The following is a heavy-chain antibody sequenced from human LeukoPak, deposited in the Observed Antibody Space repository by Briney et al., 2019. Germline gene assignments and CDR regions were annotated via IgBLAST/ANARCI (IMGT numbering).Heavy chain of an antibody. Sequence: SETLSLTCTVSGGSTSTYYWSWIRQPPGRGLEWIVYIYYSGSTNYNPSLKSRVTISLDTSKNQFSLKLSSVTAADTAVYYCARRTSYGSGSDYWGQGTLVTVSS. J-gene: IGHJ4*02. CDR1: GGSTSTYY. CDR2: IYYSGST. CDR3: ARRTSYGSGSDY. V-gene: IGHV4-59*08. D-gene: IGHD3-10*01.